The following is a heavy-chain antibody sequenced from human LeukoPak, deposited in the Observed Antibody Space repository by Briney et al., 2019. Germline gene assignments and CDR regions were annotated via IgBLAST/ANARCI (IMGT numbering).Heavy chain of an antibody. Sequence: SETLSLTCAVYGGSFSGYYWSWIRQPPGKGLEWIGEINHSGSTNYNPSLKSRVTISVDTSKNQFSLKLSSVTAADTAVYYCANWQVVPAANDYWGQGTLVTVSS. V-gene: IGHV4-34*01. CDR3: ANWQVVPAANDY. J-gene: IGHJ4*02. CDR2: INHSGST. CDR1: GGSFSGYY. D-gene: IGHD2-2*01.